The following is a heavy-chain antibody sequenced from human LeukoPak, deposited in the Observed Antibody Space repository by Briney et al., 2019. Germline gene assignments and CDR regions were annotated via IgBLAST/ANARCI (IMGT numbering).Heavy chain of an antibody. V-gene: IGHV5-51*01. Sequence: PGEFPEISCKGFGYSFTSYWIGWVRQMPGRGLEWMGTIDPNDSDTRYSPSFQGQVTISADRSISTAYLQWSSLKASDTALYYCARLRFQASWFETWGAGTLFTVSS. J-gene: IGHJ5*02. CDR3: ARLRFQASWFET. CDR2: IDPNDSDT. D-gene: IGHD3-10*01. CDR1: GYSFTSYW.